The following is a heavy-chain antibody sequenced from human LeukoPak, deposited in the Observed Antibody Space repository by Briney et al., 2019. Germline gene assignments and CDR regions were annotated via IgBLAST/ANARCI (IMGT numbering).Heavy chain of an antibody. Sequence: SETLSLTCTVSGGSISSYYWSCIRQPPGKGLEWIGFISYSGSTNYNPSLKGRVTISVDTSKNQFSLKLSSVTAADTAVYYCARGGAGSASYYNSDYWGQGTLVTVSS. CDR2: ISYSGST. CDR3: ARGGAGSASYYNSDY. D-gene: IGHD3-10*01. V-gene: IGHV4-59*01. J-gene: IGHJ4*02. CDR1: GGSISSYY.